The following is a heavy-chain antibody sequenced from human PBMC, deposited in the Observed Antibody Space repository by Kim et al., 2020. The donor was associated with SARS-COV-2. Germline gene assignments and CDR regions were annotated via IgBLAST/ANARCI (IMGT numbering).Heavy chain of an antibody. CDR1: GYSFTSYW. CDR2: IDPSDSYT. D-gene: IGHD3-22*01. V-gene: IGHV5-10-1*01. J-gene: IGHJ3*02. CDR3: ARGFGSIVVAQGAFDI. Sequence: GESLKISCKGSGYSFTSYWISWVRQMPGKGLEWMGRIDPSDSYTNYSPSFQGHVTISADKSISTAYLQWSSLKASDTAMYYCARGFGSIVVAQGAFDIWGQGTMVTVSS.